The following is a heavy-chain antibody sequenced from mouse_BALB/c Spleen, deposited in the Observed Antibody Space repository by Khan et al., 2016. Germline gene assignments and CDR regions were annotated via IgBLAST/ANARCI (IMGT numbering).Heavy chain of an antibody. V-gene: IGHV3-6*02. CDR3: ARWDYGSRRYYFDY. J-gene: IGHJ2*01. D-gene: IGHD1-1*01. Sequence: EVQLQESGPGLVKPSQSLSLTCSVTGYSITSGYYWNWIRQFPGNKLEWMGYISYDGNNNYNPSLKNRISITRDTSKNQFFLKLNSVTNEDTATYDCARWDYGSRRYYFDYWGQGTTLTVAS. CDR1: GYSITSGYY. CDR2: ISYDGNN.